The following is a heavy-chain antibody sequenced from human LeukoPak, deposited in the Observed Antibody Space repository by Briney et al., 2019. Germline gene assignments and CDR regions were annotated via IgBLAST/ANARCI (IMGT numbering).Heavy chain of an antibody. CDR3: ARVEQWLVHYFDY. Sequence: GGSLRLSCAASGFTFSSYAMHWVRQAPGKGLEWVAVISYDGSNKYYADSVKGRFTISRDNSKNTLYLQMSSLRAEDTAVYYCARVEQWLVHYFDYWGQGTLVTVSS. CDR2: ISYDGSNK. V-gene: IGHV3-30-3*01. D-gene: IGHD6-19*01. J-gene: IGHJ4*02. CDR1: GFTFSSYA.